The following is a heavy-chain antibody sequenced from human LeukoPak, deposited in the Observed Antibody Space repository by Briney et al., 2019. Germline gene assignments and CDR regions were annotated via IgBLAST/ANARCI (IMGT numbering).Heavy chain of an antibody. CDR2: ISSSGSTI. Sequence: GGSLRLSCAASGFTFSSYEMNWVRQAPGKGLEWVSYISSSGSTIYYADSVKGRFTISRDNAKNSLYLQMNSLRAEDTAVYYCARALTYNYGSGSYRQHWGQGTLVTVSS. J-gene: IGHJ1*01. CDR1: GFTFSSYE. V-gene: IGHV3-48*03. CDR3: ARALTYNYGSGSYRQH. D-gene: IGHD3-10*01.